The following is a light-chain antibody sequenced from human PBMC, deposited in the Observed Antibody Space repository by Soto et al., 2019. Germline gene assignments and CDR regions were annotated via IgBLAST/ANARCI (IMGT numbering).Light chain of an antibody. CDR3: ETWDNNILV. CDR1: SGHSSYI. Sequence: QSVLTQSSSASASLGSSVKLTCTLSSGHSSYIIAWHQQQPGKAPRYLMKLEVSGSYNKGSGVPGSYSGSSSGADRYLTISDLEFEYEADYYCETWDNNILVFGGGTKLTFL. J-gene: IGLJ2*01. CDR2: LEVSGSY. V-gene: IGLV4-60*02.